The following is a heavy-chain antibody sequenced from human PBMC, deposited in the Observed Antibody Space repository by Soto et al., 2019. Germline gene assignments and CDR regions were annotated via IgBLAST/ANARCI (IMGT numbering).Heavy chain of an antibody. CDR3: ASTTRIAAAGLYWYFDL. Sequence: QVQLVESGGGVVQPGRSLRLSCAASGFTFSSYAMHWVRQAPGKGLEWVAVISYDGSNKYYADSVKGRFTISRDNSKNTLYLQRNSLRAEDTAVYYCASTTRIAAAGLYWYFDLWGRGTLVTVSS. D-gene: IGHD6-13*01. CDR1: GFTFSSYA. V-gene: IGHV3-30-3*01. J-gene: IGHJ2*01. CDR2: ISYDGSNK.